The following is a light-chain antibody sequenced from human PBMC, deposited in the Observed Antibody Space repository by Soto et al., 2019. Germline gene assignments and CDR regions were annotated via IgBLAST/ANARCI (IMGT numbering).Light chain of an antibody. CDR2: GAS. J-gene: IGKJ4*01. CDR1: QSVSSSY. Sequence: EIVLTQSPGTLSLPPGEGATLSCRASQSVSSSYLAWYQQKPGQAPRLLIYGASSRATGIPDRFSGSGSGTDFTLTISRLEPEDFAVYYCQQYGSSPITFGGGTKVDIK. V-gene: IGKV3-20*01. CDR3: QQYGSSPIT.